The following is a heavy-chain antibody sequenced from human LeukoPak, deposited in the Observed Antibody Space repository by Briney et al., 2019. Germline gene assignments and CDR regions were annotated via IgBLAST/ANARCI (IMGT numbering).Heavy chain of an antibody. V-gene: IGHV3-53*01. Sequence: GGPLRLSCAASGFTFSSYAMSWVRQAPGKGLEWVSVIYSGGSTYYADSVKGRFTISRDNSKNTLYLQMNSLRAEDTAVYYCARDLDYWGQGTLVTVSS. CDR3: ARDLDY. J-gene: IGHJ4*02. CDR2: IYSGGST. CDR1: GFTFSSYA.